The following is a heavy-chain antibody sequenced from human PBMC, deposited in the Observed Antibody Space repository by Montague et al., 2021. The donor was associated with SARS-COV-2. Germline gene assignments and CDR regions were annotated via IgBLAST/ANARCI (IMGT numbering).Heavy chain of an antibody. CDR2: IYYSGTT. V-gene: IGHV4-61*01. D-gene: IGHD3-3*01. J-gene: IGHJ3*02. CDR3: ARDQAAKISFKGAFDI. Sequence: SETLSLTCAVSGASTNSNSYYWNWIRETPGKGLEWIGYIYYSGTTNYNPSLKSRVTISLDTPKNQFSLNLNSVTAADTAIYYCARDQAAKISFKGAFDIWGQGRMVTVSS. CDR1: GASTNSNSYY.